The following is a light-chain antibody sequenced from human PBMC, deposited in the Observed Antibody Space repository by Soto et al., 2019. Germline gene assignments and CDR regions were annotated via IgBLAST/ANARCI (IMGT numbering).Light chain of an antibody. CDR2: CAS. J-gene: IGKJ1*01. CDR1: QSVFYSSNNKNY. V-gene: IGKV4-1*01. Sequence: DIVMTQSPDSLAVSLGERATINCKSSQSVFYSSNNKNYLAWYQQKPGQPPKLLIYCASTRESGVPDRFSGSGSGTDFTLTISSLQAEDVAVYYCQQYYRPWTFGQGTKVEIK. CDR3: QQYYRPWT.